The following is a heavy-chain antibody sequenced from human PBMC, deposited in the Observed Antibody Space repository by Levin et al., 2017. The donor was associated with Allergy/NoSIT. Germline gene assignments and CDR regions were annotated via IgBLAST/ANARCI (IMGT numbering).Heavy chain of an antibody. D-gene: IGHD6-13*01. J-gene: IGHJ6*02. CDR2: IHYSGST. CDR3: ARTSPDSSSWNYYYYGMDV. Sequence: SQTLSLTCTVSGGSISSYYWSWLRQPPGKGLEWIGYIHYSGSTNYNPSPKSRVTISVDTSKNQFPLKLSSVTAADTAVYYCARTSPDSSSWNYYYYGMDVWGQGTTVTVSS. V-gene: IGHV4-59*01. CDR1: GGSISSYY.